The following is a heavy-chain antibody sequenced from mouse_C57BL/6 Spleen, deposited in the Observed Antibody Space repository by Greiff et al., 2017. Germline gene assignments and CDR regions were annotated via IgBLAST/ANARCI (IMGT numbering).Heavy chain of an antibody. Sequence: EVHLVESGEGLVKPGGSLKLSCAASGFTFSSYAMSWVRQTPEKRLEWVAYISSGGDYIYYADTVKGRFTISRDNARNTLYLQMSSLKSEDTAMYYCTRNYYGSSYVLYARDYWGQGTSVTVSS. D-gene: IGHD1-1*01. V-gene: IGHV5-9-1*02. J-gene: IGHJ4*01. CDR2: ISSGGDYI. CDR3: TRNYYGSSYVLYARDY. CDR1: GFTFSSYA.